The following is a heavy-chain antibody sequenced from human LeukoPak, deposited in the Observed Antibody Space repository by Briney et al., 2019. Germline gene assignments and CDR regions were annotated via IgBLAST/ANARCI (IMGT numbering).Heavy chain of an antibody. J-gene: IGHJ4*02. CDR2: IYYSGST. CDR1: GGSISGYY. D-gene: IGHD3-10*01. V-gene: IGHV4-59*01. Sequence: SETLSLTCTVSGGSISGYYWSWIRQPPGKGLEWIGYIYYSGSTNYNPSLKSRLTISVDTSKNHFSLELSSVTAADTAVYYCARSDGAGSYYYFDYWGQGTLVTVSS. CDR3: ARSDGAGSYYYFDY.